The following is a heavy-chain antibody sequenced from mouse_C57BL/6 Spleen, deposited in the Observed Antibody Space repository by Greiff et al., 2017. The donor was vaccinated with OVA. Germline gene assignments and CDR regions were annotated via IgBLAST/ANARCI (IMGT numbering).Heavy chain of an antibody. CDR1: GYTFTSYW. J-gene: IGHJ2*01. CDR2: IYPGNSDT. Sequence: VQLQQSGTVLARPGASVKMSCKTSGYTFTSYWMHWVKQRPGQGLEWIGAIYPGNSDTSYNQKFKGKAKLTAVTSASTAYMELSSLTNEDSAVYYCLITTVVAYYFDYWGQGTTLTVSS. CDR3: LITTVVAYYFDY. D-gene: IGHD1-1*01. V-gene: IGHV1-5*01.